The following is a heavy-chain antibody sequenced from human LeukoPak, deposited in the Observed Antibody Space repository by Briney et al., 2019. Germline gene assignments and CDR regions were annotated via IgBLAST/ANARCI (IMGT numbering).Heavy chain of an antibody. CDR1: GFTFSSYA. CDR3: AKDRSGYSGYGFDY. J-gene: IGHJ4*02. CDR2: IDGSAGST. V-gene: IGHV3-23*01. D-gene: IGHD5-12*01. Sequence: GGSLRLSCATSGFTFSSYAMSWVRQAPGKGLEWVSGIDGSAGSTYYADSVKGRFTISRDNSKNTLYLQMNSLRAEDTAVYYCAKDRSGYSGYGFDYWGQGSLVTVSS.